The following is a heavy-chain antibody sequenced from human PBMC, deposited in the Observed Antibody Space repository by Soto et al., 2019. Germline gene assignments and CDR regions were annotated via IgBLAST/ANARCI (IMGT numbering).Heavy chain of an antibody. CDR2: ISAYNGIT. V-gene: IGHV1-18*01. CDR3: VVAAQPYYFDY. CDR1: GYTFTSYS. J-gene: IGHJ4*02. D-gene: IGHD2-15*01. Sequence: QVQLVQSGAEVKKPGASVKVSCKASGYTFTSYSIGWVRHAPGQGLEWMGWISAYNGITNYAQKLQGRVTMTTDTSTSTAYMELRSLRSDDTAVYYCVVAAQPYYFDYWGQGTLVTVSS.